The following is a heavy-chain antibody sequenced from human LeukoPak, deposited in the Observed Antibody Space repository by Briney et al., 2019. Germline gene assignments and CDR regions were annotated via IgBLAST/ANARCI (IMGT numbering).Heavy chain of an antibody. Sequence: PTGGSLRLSCAASGFTFSDYYMSWIRQAPGKGLEWVAVISYDGSNKYYADSVKGRFTISRDNSKNTLYLQMNSLRAEDTAVYYCAKDLFRGSGWYQIDYWGQGTLVTVSS. J-gene: IGHJ4*02. CDR2: ISYDGSNK. V-gene: IGHV3-30*18. CDR1: GFTFSDYY. CDR3: AKDLFRGSGWYQIDY. D-gene: IGHD6-19*01.